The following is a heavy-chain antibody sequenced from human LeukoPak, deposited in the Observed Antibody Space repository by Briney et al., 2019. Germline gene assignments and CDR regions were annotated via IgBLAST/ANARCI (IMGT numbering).Heavy chain of an antibody. CDR3: ARGIYYLIEY. D-gene: IGHD3-10*01. Sequence: SETLSLTCAVSGYSISSGDYWGWIWQSPGKGLEWIGNIFHSGSTYHNPSLKSRVTISVDTSKNEFSLKLSSVTAADTAVYYCARGIYYLIEYWGQGTLVTVSS. CDR1: GYSISSGDY. CDR2: IFHSGST. V-gene: IGHV4-38-2*01. J-gene: IGHJ4*02.